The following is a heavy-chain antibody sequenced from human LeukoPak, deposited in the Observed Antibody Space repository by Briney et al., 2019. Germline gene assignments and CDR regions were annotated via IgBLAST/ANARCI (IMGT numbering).Heavy chain of an antibody. J-gene: IGHJ4*02. CDR2: INHSGNT. V-gene: IGHV4-34*01. Sequence: SETLSLTCAVYGGSLSCYYWSWIRQPPGKGLDWIGEINHSGNTNYNPSLKSRVTMSVDTSKNHFYLKLSSVTAADTAVYYCARQGSGTSYYYYTFPYWGQGTLVTVSS. CDR3: ARQGSGTSYYYYTFPY. CDR1: GGSLSCYY. D-gene: IGHD1-26*01.